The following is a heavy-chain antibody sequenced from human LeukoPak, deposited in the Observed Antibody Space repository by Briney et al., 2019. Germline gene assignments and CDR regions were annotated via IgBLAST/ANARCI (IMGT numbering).Heavy chain of an antibody. CDR2: ISYNGGSK. Sequence: PGGSLRLSCAASGFTFNRYAMSWVRQAPGKGLEWVSGISYNGGSKFYADSVMGRFIISRDNSKNTLYLQMNSLRAEDTAVYYCAKDAEDDGYNYSNDYWGQGTLVTVSS. D-gene: IGHD5-24*01. CDR3: AKDAEDDGYNYSNDY. V-gene: IGHV3-23*01. J-gene: IGHJ4*02. CDR1: GFTFNRYA.